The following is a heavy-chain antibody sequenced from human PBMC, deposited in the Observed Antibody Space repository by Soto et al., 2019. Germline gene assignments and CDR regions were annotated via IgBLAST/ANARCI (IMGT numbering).Heavy chain of an antibody. CDR1: GFTFSSYG. D-gene: IGHD3-22*01. V-gene: IGHV3-30*18. CDR2: ISYDGSNK. Sequence: GGSLRLSCAASGFTFSSYGMHWVRQAPGKGLEWVAVISYDGSNKYYADSVKGRFAISRDNSKNTLYLQMNNLRAEDTAVYYCAKSMVGYYYDSSGQYNWFDPWGQGTLVTVSS. J-gene: IGHJ5*02. CDR3: AKSMVGYYYDSSGQYNWFDP.